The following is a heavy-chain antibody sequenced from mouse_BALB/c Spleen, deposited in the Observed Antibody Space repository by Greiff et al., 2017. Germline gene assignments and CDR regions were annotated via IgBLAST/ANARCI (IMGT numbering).Heavy chain of an antibody. Sequence: DVQLQESGGGLVKPGGSLKLSCAASGFAFSSYDMSWVRQTPEKRLEWVAYISSGGGSTYYPDTVKGRFTISRDNAKNTLYLQMSSLKSEDTAMYYCARHVGYYYAMDYWGQGTSVTVSS. CDR3: ARHVGYYYAMDY. V-gene: IGHV5-12-1*01. CDR1: GFAFSSYD. CDR2: ISSGGGST. D-gene: IGHD2-2*01. J-gene: IGHJ4*01.